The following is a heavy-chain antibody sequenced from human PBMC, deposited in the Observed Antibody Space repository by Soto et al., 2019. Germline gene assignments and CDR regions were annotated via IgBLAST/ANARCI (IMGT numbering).Heavy chain of an antibody. Sequence: GWSLRLSCASSVFTFISYWMHWVRQAPGKGLVWVSRTNSDGSSTSYADSVKGRFTISRDNAKNTLYLQMNSLRAEDTAVYYCARLTLDVLRYFDWLDPSMDVWGQGTTVTVSS. CDR1: VFTFISYW. D-gene: IGHD3-9*01. CDR2: TNSDGSST. J-gene: IGHJ6*02. V-gene: IGHV3-74*01. CDR3: ARLTLDVLRYFDWLDPSMDV.